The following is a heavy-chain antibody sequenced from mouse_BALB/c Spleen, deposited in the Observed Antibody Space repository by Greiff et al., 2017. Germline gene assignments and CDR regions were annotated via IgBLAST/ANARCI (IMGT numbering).Heavy chain of an antibody. V-gene: IGHV2-6-4*01. D-gene: IGHD1-2*01. CDR1: GFSLSRYS. J-gene: IGHJ3*01. CDR3: AREGVITTATGFAY. Sequence: VNVVESGPGLVAPSQSLSITCTVSGFSLSRYSVHWVRQPPGKGLEWLGMIWGGGSTDYNSALKSRLSISKDNSKSQVFLKMNSLQTDDTAMYYCAREGVITTATGFAYWGQGTLVTVSA. CDR2: IWGGGST.